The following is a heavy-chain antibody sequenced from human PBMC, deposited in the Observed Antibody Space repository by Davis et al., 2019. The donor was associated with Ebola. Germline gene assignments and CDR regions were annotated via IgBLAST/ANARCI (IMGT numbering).Heavy chain of an antibody. CDR3: ARGGISMIVVPRDYYYGMDV. Sequence: ASVKVSCKASGYTVNGYYMYWVRQAPGQGLEWMGRNNPNSGGTNYAQKFQGRVTMTRDTSISTAYMELSRLKSDDAAVYFCARGGISMIVVPRDYYYGMDVWGQGTTVTVSS. V-gene: IGHV1-2*06. CDR1: GYTVNGYY. CDR2: NNPNSGGT. J-gene: IGHJ6*02. D-gene: IGHD3-22*01.